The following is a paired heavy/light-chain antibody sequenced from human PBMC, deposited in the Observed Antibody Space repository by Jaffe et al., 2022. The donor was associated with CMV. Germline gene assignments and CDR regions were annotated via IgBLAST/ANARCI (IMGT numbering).Light chain of an antibody. J-gene: IGLJ3*02. CDR3: QSYDSSLSWV. CDR1: SSNIGAGYD. Sequence: QSVLTQPPSVSGAPGQRVTISCTGSSSNIGAGYDVHWYQQLPGTAPKLLIYGNSNRPSGVPDRFSGSKSGTSASLAITGLQAEDEADYYCQSYDSSLSWVFGGGTKLTVL. CDR2: GNS. V-gene: IGLV1-40*01.
Heavy chain of an antibody. CDR2: ISSSSSYI. CDR1: GFTFSSYS. Sequence: EVQLVESGGGLVKPGGSLRLSCAASGFTFSSYSMNWVRQAPGKGLEWVSSISSSSSYIYYADSVKGRFTISRDNAKNSLYLQMNSLRAEDTAVYYCARETNQRGGSRYYYYYMDVWGKGTTVTVSS. V-gene: IGHV3-21*01. CDR3: ARETNQRGGSRYYYYYMDV. D-gene: IGHD2-15*01. J-gene: IGHJ6*03.